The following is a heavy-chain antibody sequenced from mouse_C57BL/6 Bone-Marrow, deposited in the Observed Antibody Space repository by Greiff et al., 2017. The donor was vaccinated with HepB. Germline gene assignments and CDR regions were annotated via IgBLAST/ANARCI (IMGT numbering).Heavy chain of an antibody. J-gene: IGHJ2*01. CDR2: IYPRSGNT. D-gene: IGHD1-1*01. CDR3: ARDRITADY. V-gene: IGHV1-81*01. CDR1: GYTFTSYG. Sequence: QVQLQQSGAELARPGASVKLSCKASGYTFTSYGISWVKQRPGQGLEWIGEIYPRSGNTYYNEKFKGKATLTADKSSSTAYMELRSLTSEDSAVYFCARDRITADYWGQGTTLTVSS.